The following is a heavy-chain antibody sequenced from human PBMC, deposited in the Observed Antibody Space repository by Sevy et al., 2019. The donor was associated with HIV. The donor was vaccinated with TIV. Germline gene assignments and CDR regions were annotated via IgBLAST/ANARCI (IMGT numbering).Heavy chain of an antibody. CDR3: ARVGGTDGAHNWFDP. Sequence: GESLKISCLTSGYNFTRYWITWVRQVPGKGLEWMGVIFPPDSETRYNTSFEGRITMSVDKSLTTAYLQWHNVKASDGGFYYCARVGGTDGAHNWFDPWGQGTLVTVSS. D-gene: IGHD2-21*02. J-gene: IGHJ5*02. V-gene: IGHV5-51*01. CDR2: IFPPDSET. CDR1: GYNFTRYW.